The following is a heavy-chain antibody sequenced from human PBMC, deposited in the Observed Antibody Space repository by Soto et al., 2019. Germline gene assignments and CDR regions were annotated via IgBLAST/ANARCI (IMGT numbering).Heavy chain of an antibody. V-gene: IGHV4-39*01. CDR1: GGSISSSSYY. Sequence: SETLSLTCTVSGGSISSSSYYWGWIRQPPGKGLEWIGSIYYSGSTYYNPSLKSRVTISVDTSKNQFSLKLSSVTAADTAVYYCARPQQLGYFDYWGQGTLVTVSS. J-gene: IGHJ4*02. D-gene: IGHD6-13*01. CDR2: IYYSGST. CDR3: ARPQQLGYFDY.